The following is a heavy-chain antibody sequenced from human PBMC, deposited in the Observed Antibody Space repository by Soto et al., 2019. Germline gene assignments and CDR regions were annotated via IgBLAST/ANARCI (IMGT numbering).Heavy chain of an antibody. V-gene: IGHV1-18*01. CDR1: GYTFSNFG. Sequence: ASVKVSCKASGYTFSNFGISWVRQAPGEGLEWMGWISPNSEKTKIAQRFQGRVTMTTDISTSTSYLELRGLTSDDTAVYYCTKDAKFGDIYTGYFVSDLWG. D-gene: IGHD3-9*01. J-gene: IGHJ5*02. CDR3: TKDAKFGDIYTGYFVSDL. CDR2: ISPNSEKT.